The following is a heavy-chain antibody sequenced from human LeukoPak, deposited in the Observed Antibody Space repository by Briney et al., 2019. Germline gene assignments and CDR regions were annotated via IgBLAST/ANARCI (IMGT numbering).Heavy chain of an antibody. CDR1: GYTFTSYG. CDR2: ISAYNGNT. D-gene: IGHD3-10*01. J-gene: IGHJ6*02. Sequence: ASVKVSCKASGYTFTSYGISWVRHAPGQGLEWMGWISAYNGNTNYAQKLQGRVTMTTDTSTSTAYMELRSLRADDTAVYYCARAPCLLCGMDVWGQGTTVTVSS. CDR3: ARAPCLLCGMDV. V-gene: IGHV1-18*01.